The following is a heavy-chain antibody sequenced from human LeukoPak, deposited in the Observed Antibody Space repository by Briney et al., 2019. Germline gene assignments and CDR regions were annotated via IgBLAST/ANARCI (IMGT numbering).Heavy chain of an antibody. CDR3: ARGGPWELSHRDYFDY. CDR2: IYHSGRT. Sequence: PSETLSLTCTVSGYSIAGGYLWGWIRQTPEKGLEWIATIYHSGRTYYNLSLKSRVTISMDTSRNQFSLKVTSVTAAETALYFCARGGPWELSHRDYFDYWGQGTLVTVSS. V-gene: IGHV4-38-2*02. CDR1: GYSIAGGYL. D-gene: IGHD1-26*01. J-gene: IGHJ4*02.